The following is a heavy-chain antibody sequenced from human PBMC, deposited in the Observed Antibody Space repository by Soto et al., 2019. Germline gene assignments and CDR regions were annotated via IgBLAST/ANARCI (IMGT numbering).Heavy chain of an antibody. Sequence: SETLSLTCTVSGGSISSSSYYWGWIRQPPGKGLEWIGSIYYSGSTYYNPSLKSQVTISVDTSKNKIYLKLSSVTAADTAVYYCARLGPHIVVPAAMTYYYYGMDVWAKGPRSP. V-gene: IGHV4-39*01. CDR2: IYYSGST. CDR3: ARLGPHIVVPAAMTYYYYGMDV. D-gene: IGHD2-2*01. J-gene: IGHJ6*02. CDR1: GGSISSSSYY.